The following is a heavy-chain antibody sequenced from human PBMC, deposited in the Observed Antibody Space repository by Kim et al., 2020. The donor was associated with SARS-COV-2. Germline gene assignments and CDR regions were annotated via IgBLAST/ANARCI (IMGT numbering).Heavy chain of an antibody. J-gene: IGHJ5*02. CDR3: ANSYDSSGYNWLDP. V-gene: IGHV1-69*13. CDR1: GGTFSSYA. CDR2: IIPIFGTA. Sequence: SVKVSCKASGGTFSSYAISWVRQAPGQGLEWMGGIIPIFGTANYAQKFQGRVTITADESTSTAYMELSSLRSEDTAVYYCANSYDSSGYNWLDPWGQGTLVTVSS. D-gene: IGHD3-22*01.